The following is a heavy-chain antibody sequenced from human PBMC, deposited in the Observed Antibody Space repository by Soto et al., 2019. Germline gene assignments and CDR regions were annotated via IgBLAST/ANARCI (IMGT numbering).Heavy chain of an antibody. Sequence: QVQLVQSGAEVKKPGSSVKVSCKASGGTFNSYPISWVRQAPGQGLEWMGGIITILGTANYAQKFQGRVTITADESTSTAYMELSSLRSEDTALYYCSSLKLIYGDYYGRDVWGQGTTVIVSS. J-gene: IGHJ6*02. CDR1: GGTFNSYP. CDR2: IITILGTA. D-gene: IGHD4-17*01. CDR3: SSLKLIYGDYYGRDV. V-gene: IGHV1-69*01.